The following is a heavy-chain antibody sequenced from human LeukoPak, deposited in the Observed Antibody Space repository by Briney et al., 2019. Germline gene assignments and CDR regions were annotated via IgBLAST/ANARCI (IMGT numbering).Heavy chain of an antibody. Sequence: PSETLSLTCSVSHVSVTEDKYYWNWIRQSAGKELEWIGRIFGRGNTLYNPSLKSRVAISLDTSRNQVSLKLTSVSAADTAVYYCASEKWETGLRAFDIWGQGTKVTVSS. J-gene: IGHJ3*02. D-gene: IGHD1-26*01. CDR2: IFGRGNT. V-gene: IGHV4-61*02. CDR3: ASEKWETGLRAFDI. CDR1: HVSVTEDKYY.